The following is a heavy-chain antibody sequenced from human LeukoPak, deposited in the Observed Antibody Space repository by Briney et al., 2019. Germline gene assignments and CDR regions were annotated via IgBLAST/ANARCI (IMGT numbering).Heavy chain of an antibody. V-gene: IGHV3-23*01. J-gene: IGHJ4*02. CDR3: AKGPHTAVAATFFDY. Sequence: GGSLRLSCEASGFTFTKYAMSWVRQAPGKGLEWVSSISSSGYNTYYADSVEGRFTISRDNSNNTLYLQMNSLRAEDTAIYYCAKGPHTAVAATFFDYWGQGTLVIVSS. CDR2: ISSSGYNT. D-gene: IGHD6-19*01. CDR1: GFTFTKYA.